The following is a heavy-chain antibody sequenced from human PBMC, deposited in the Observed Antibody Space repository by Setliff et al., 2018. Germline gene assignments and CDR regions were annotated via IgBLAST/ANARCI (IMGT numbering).Heavy chain of an antibody. D-gene: IGHD3-10*01. J-gene: IGHJ4*02. CDR2: IHPGDSDI. CDR1: GYSFTNYW. Sequence: GESLKISCKGSGYSFTNYWIGWVRQMPGKGLEWMGIIHPGDSDIRYGPSFQGQVTISADKSINTAYLQWVGLKASDTAMYYCAVLQVPLAAPAHFEFWGQGTPVTVSS. CDR3: AVLQVPLAAPAHFEF. V-gene: IGHV5-51*01.